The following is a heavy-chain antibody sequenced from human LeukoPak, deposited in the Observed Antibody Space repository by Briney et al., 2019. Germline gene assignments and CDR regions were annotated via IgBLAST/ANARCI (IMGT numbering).Heavy chain of an antibody. D-gene: IGHD2-2*01. CDR1: GFTFSSYG. V-gene: IGHV3-30*02. CDR3: ASLSIVVVPAEGWFDP. J-gene: IGHJ5*02. CDR2: IRYDGSNK. Sequence: GGSLRLSCAASGFTFSSYGMHWVRQAPGKGLEWVALIRYDGSNKYYADSVKGRFTISRDNSKNTLYLQMNSLRAEDTAVYYCASLSIVVVPAEGWFDPWGQGTLVTVSS.